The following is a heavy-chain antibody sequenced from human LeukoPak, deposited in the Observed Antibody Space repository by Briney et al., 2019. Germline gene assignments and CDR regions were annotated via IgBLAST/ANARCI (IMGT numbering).Heavy chain of an antibody. CDR1: GGSFSGYY. CDR3: SRYLLVGALDAFDI. D-gene: IGHD1-26*01. J-gene: IGHJ3*02. V-gene: IGHV4-34*01. Sequence: SETLSLTCAVYGGSFSGYYWSWIRQPPGKGLEWIGEINHSGSTNYNPSLKSRVTISVDTSKNQFSLKLGSVTAADTAVYYCSRYLLVGALDAFDIWGQGTMVTVSS. CDR2: INHSGST.